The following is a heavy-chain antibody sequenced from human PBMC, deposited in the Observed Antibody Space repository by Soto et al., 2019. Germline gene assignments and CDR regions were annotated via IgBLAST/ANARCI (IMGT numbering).Heavy chain of an antibody. CDR3: ARGDCSSTSCYPPRAGFDY. D-gene: IGHD2-2*01. CDR1: GFTFSSYG. J-gene: IGHJ4*02. CDR2: IWYDGSNK. Sequence: GGSLRLSCAASGFTFSSYGMHWVRQAPGKGLEWVAVIWYDGSNKYYADSVKGRFTISRDNSKNTLYLQMNSLRAEDTAVYYCARGDCSSTSCYPPRAGFDYWGQGT. V-gene: IGHV3-33*01.